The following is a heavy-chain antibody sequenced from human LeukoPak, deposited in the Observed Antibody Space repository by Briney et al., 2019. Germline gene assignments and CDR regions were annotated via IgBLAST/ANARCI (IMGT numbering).Heavy chain of an antibody. D-gene: IGHD5-24*01. V-gene: IGHV1-8*01. CDR2: MNPNSGNT. CDR3: ARDRGWEMATITYYYYYMDV. J-gene: IGHJ6*03. CDR1: GYTFTSYD. Sequence: ASVKVSCKASGYTFTSYDINWVRQATGQGLEWMGWMNPNSGNTGYAQKFQGRVTMTRNTSISTAYMELSSLRSEDTAVYYCARDRGWEMATITYYYYYMDVWGKGTTVTVSS.